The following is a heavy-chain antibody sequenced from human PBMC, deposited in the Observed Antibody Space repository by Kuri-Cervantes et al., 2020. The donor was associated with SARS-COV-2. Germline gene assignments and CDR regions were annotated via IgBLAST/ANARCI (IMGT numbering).Heavy chain of an antibody. Sequence: GGSLRLSCAASGFTFSSYAMHWVRQAPGKGLEWVAVISYDGSNKYCADSVKGRFTISRDNSKNTLYLQMNSLRAEDTAVYYCARDYDSSGHMLDYWGQGTLVTVSS. CDR2: ISYDGSNK. CDR1: GFTFSSYA. CDR3: ARDYDSSGHMLDY. D-gene: IGHD3-22*01. J-gene: IGHJ4*02. V-gene: IGHV3-30*04.